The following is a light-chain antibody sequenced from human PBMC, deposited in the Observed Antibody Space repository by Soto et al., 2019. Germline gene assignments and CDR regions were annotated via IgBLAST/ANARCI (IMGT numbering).Light chain of an antibody. V-gene: IGKV3-11*01. Sequence: EIVLTQSPATLSLSPGERATLSCRASQSVSSYLAWYQQKPGQAPRLLIYDASNRATGIPARFSGSGSGTDFTLTISSLEPEDFAVYYCQQYDSSPTFGQGTKVEI. J-gene: IGKJ1*01. CDR3: QQYDSSPT. CDR2: DAS. CDR1: QSVSSY.